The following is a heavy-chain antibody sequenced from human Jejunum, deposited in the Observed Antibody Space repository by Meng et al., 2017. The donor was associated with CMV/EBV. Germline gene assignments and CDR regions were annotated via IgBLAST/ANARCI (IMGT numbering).Heavy chain of an antibody. V-gene: IGHV4-39*07. CDR3: TRAARSASGVFDY. J-gene: IGHJ4*02. CDR2: VHNGGWNT. D-gene: IGHD3-10*01. Sequence: GGSMRTDSYHGGWIRQPPGEGLEFIGSVHNGGWNTYYNPSLKSRITVSADPSNNKFSLRMNSLTAADTAVYYCTRAARSASGVFDYWGQGRLVTVSS. CDR1: GGSMRTDSYH.